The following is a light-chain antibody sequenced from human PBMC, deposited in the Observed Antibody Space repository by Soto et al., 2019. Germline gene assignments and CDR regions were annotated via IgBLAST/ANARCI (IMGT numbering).Light chain of an antibody. Sequence: QSALAQPASVSGSPGQSITISSTGTSSDVGGYNYVSWYQHHPGKAPKLIIYDVSNRPSGVSNRFSGSKSGNTASLTISGLQPEDEADYYCSSYTTSNTRQIVFGTGTKATVL. CDR1: SSDVGGYNY. J-gene: IGLJ1*01. V-gene: IGLV2-14*03. CDR3: SSYTTSNTRQIV. CDR2: DVS.